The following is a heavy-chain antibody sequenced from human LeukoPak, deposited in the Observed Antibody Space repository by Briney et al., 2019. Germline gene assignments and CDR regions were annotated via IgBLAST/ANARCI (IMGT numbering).Heavy chain of an antibody. CDR1: GYSFTSYW. Sequence: GESLKISCKGSGYSFTSYWIGWVRQMPGKGLERMGIIYPGDSDTRYSPSFQGQVTISADKSISTAYLQWSSLKASDTAMYYCASQLTVSNYYYGMDVWGQGTTVTVSS. CDR3: ASQLTVSNYYYGMDV. J-gene: IGHJ6*02. V-gene: IGHV5-51*01. D-gene: IGHD4-17*01. CDR2: IYPGDSDT.